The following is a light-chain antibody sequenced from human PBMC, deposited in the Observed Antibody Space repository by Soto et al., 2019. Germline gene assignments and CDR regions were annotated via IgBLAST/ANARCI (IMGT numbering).Light chain of an antibody. CDR2: LNSDGSH. J-gene: IGLJ2*01. Sequence: QAVVTQSPSASASLGASVKLTCTLSSGHSNYAIAWHQQQSEKGPRYLMKLNSDGSHSKGDGIPDRFSGSSSGAERYLTIASLPSEDEADYYCQTWGSGIVVFSGGTKLTVL. V-gene: IGLV4-69*02. CDR3: QTWGSGIVV. CDR1: SGHSNYA.